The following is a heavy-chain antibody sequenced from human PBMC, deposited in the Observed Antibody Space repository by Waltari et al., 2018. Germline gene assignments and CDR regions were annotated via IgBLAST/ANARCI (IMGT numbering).Heavy chain of an antibody. CDR2: INHSGST. CDR3: ARLGSNYVWGSYRYHYFDY. D-gene: IGHD3-16*02. CDR1: GGSFSGYY. Sequence: QVQLQQWGAGLLKHSETLSLTCAVYGGSFSGYYWSWILQPPGKGLEWIGEINHSGSTNYNPSLKSRVTISVDTSKNQFSLKLSSVTAADTAVYYCARLGSNYVWGSYRYHYFDYWGQGTLVTVSS. J-gene: IGHJ4*02. V-gene: IGHV4-34*01.